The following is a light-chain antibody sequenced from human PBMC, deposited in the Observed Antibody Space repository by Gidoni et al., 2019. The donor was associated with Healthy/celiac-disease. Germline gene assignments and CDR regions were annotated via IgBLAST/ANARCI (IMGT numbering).Light chain of an antibody. CDR1: SSDVGGYNY. J-gene: IGLJ1*01. Sequence: QSALTQPRSVSGYPGQSVTISCTGTSSDVGGYNYVSWYQQHPGKAPKLMIYDVSKRPSWVPDRFSGSKSGNTASLTISGLQAEDEADYYCCSYAGSYTLYVFGTGTKVTVL. V-gene: IGLV2-11*01. CDR3: CSYAGSYTLYV. CDR2: DVS.